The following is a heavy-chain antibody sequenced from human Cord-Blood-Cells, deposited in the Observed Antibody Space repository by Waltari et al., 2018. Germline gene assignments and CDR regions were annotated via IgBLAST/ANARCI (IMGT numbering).Heavy chain of an antibody. CDR3: ARDHSGSYGNVDY. CDR1: GGTFSSYA. J-gene: IGHJ4*02. CDR2: IIPILGIA. Sequence: QVQLVQSGAEVKKPGSSVKVSCKASGGTFSSYAISWVRPAPGQGLEWMGGIIPILGIANDAQKVQGRVTSTADKSTSTAYMELSSLRAEDTAVYYCARDHSGSYGNVDYWGQGTLVTVSS. V-gene: IGHV1-69*10. D-gene: IGHD1-26*01.